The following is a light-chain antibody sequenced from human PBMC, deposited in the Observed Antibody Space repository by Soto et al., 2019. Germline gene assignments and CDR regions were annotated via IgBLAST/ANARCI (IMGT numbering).Light chain of an antibody. CDR2: AAS. CDR3: HHYGRSPWT. CDR1: RGLASSY. Sequence: PGERATLSCRASRGLASSYLGWYQQKPGQPPRLLLYAASKRATGIPDRFSGSGSGTDFTLTINRLEPEDSAVYYCHHYGRSPWTFGQGTKVDVK. V-gene: IGKV3-20*01. J-gene: IGKJ1*01.